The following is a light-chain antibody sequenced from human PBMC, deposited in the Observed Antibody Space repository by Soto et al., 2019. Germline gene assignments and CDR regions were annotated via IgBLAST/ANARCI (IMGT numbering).Light chain of an antibody. CDR2: GAS. J-gene: IGKJ5*01. CDR3: QQRSNWPAIN. V-gene: IGKV3-11*01. Sequence: EVVLTQFPATLSLSPGDRAALSCKASQSVHNFLAWYQQRPGQAPRLLIYGASNRAAGIPARFSGSGSGTEFTLTINSLEPEDFEVYSCQQRSNWPAINFGQGTRLDIK. CDR1: QSVHNF.